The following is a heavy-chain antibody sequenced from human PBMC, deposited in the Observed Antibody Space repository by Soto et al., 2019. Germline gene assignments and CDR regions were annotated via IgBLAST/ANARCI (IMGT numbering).Heavy chain of an antibody. V-gene: IGHV3-30-3*01. J-gene: IGHJ5*02. D-gene: IGHD6-6*01. CDR3: ARGTYSSSGWFDP. CDR2: ISYDGSNK. CDR1: GFTFSSYA. Sequence: QVQLVESGGGVVQPGRSLRLSCAASGFTFSSYAMHWVRQAPGKGLEWVAVISYDGSNKYYADSVKGRFTISRDNXKNTLYLQMNSLRAEDTAVYYCARGTYSSSGWFDPWGQGTLVTVSS.